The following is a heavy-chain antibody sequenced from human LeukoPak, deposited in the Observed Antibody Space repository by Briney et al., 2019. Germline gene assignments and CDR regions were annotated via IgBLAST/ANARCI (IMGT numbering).Heavy chain of an antibody. Sequence: PSETLSLTCAVYGGSFSGYYWSWIRQPPGKGLEWIGEINHSGSTNYNPSLKSRVTISVDTSKNQFSLKLSSVTAADTAVYYCASRRLYYYDSSGYYYYWGQGTLVTVSS. V-gene: IGHV4-34*01. CDR2: INHSGST. CDR3: ASRRLYYYDSSGYYYY. J-gene: IGHJ4*02. D-gene: IGHD3-22*01. CDR1: GGSFSGYY.